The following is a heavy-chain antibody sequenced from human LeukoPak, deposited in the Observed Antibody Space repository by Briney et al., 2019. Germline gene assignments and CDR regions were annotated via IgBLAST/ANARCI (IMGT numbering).Heavy chain of an antibody. CDR2: ISSSSSYI. V-gene: IGHV3-21*01. CDR1: GFTFSSYS. J-gene: IGHJ3*02. CDR3: ARDRTKKAFDI. Sequence: GGSLRLSCAASGFTFSSYSMNWVRQAPGKGLEWVSSISSSSSYIYYADSVKGRFTISRDNAKNSLYLQMNSLRAEDTAVYYCARDRTKKAFDIWGQGTMVTVSS.